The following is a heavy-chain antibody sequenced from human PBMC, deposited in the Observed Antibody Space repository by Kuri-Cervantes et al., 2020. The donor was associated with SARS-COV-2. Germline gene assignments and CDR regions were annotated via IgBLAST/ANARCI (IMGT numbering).Heavy chain of an antibody. V-gene: IGHV3-23*03. D-gene: IGHD3-10*01. Sequence: GGSLRLSCAASGFTFSSYAMSWVRQAPGKGPEWVSVIYSGGSSTYYADSVKGRFTISRDNSKNTLYLQMNSLRAEDTAVYYCASMVRGNYGMDVWGQGTTVTVSS. CDR1: GFTFSSYA. CDR3: ASMVRGNYGMDV. CDR2: IYSGGSST. J-gene: IGHJ6*02.